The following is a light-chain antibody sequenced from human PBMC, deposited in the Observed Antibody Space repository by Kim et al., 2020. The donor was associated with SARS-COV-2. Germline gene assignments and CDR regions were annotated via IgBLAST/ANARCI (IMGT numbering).Light chain of an antibody. V-gene: IGKV2-30*01. CDR3: MQGTHWPFT. Sequence: PASISCRSSQSLVYGDGNTYLNWFHQRPGQSPRRLIYKVSNRDSGVPDRFSGSWSGTDFTLQISRVEAEDVGVYYCMQGTHWPFTFGPGTKVDIK. CDR2: KVS. J-gene: IGKJ3*01. CDR1: QSLVYGDGNTY.